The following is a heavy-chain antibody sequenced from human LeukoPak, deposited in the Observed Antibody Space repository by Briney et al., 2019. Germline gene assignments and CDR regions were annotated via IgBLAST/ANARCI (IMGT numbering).Heavy chain of an antibody. CDR1: GFTFSSCG. CDR2: ISYDGSNK. V-gene: IGHV3-30*18. J-gene: IGHJ4*02. CDR3: ANGGSPMEMPTPNFHY. Sequence: GGSLRLSCAASGFTFSSCGMHWVRQAPGKGLEWVAVISYDGSNKYYADSVKGRFTISRDNSKNTLYLQMNSLRAEDTAVYFCANGGSPMEMPTPNFHYWGQGTLVTVSS. D-gene: IGHD5-24*01.